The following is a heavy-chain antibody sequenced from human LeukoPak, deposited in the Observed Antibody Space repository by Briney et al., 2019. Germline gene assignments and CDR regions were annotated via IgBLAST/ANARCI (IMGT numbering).Heavy chain of an antibody. D-gene: IGHD6-19*01. J-gene: IGHJ4*02. V-gene: IGHV3-33*01. CDR1: GFTFSSYG. CDR3: ARGSSGWPYYFDY. CDR2: IWYDGSNK. Sequence: GGSLRLSCAASGFTFSSYGMHWVRQAPGKGLEWVAVIWYDGSNKYYADSVKGRFTISRDNSKNTLYLQMNSLRAEDTAVYYCARGSSGWPYYFDYWGQGTLVTVSS.